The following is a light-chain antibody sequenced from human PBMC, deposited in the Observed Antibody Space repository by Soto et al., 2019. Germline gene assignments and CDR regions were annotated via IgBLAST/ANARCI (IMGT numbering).Light chain of an antibody. CDR2: AAS. Sequence: DIQMTQSPSSLSASVGDRVTITCRASQGISNYLAWYQQKPGKVPKLLIYAASTLQSGVPSRFSGSGSGTDFTLTISSLQPEDVATYYCQKYNGAPPETFGQGTKVEIK. V-gene: IGKV1-27*01. CDR3: QKYNGAPPET. CDR1: QGISNY. J-gene: IGKJ1*01.